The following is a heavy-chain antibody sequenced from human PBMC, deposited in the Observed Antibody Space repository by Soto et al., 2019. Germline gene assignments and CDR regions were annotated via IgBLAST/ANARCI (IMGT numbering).Heavy chain of an antibody. V-gene: IGHV1-18*01. CDR1: GYTFTSYG. CDR3: ARVSSALDY. Sequence: ASVKVSCKSSGYTFTSYGISWVRQAPGQGLEWMGWISAYNGNTDYAQKFQGRVSMTTDTSTTTAYMELKSLRSDDTAVYYCARVSSALDYWGRGTLVTVSS. D-gene: IGHD6-19*01. CDR2: ISAYNGNT. J-gene: IGHJ4*02.